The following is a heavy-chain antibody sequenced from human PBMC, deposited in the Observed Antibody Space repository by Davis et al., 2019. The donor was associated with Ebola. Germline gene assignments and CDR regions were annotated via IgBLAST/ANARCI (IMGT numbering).Heavy chain of an antibody. D-gene: IGHD3-3*01. J-gene: IGHJ6*02. V-gene: IGHV3-53*01. CDR1: GFTVSSNF. CDR2: IYSGGST. CDR3: ARVFVLRFLEWLSGNGMDV. Sequence: GESLKISCAASGFTVSSNFMSWVRQAPGKGLEWVSVIYSGGSTYYADSVKGRFTISRDNTKNSLYLHMNSLRAEDTAVYYCARVFVLRFLEWLSGNGMDVWGQGTTVTVSS.